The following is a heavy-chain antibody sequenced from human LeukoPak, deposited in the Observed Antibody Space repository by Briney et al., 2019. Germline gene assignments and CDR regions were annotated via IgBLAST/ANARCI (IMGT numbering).Heavy chain of an antibody. Sequence: PGGSLRLSCAASGFTFSSYGMHWVRQAPGKGLEWVAVISYDGSNKWYADSVKGRFTISRDNSKNTLYLQMNSLRAEDTAVYYCAKDSSGDFDYWGQGTLVTVSS. J-gene: IGHJ4*02. CDR1: GFTFSSYG. V-gene: IGHV3-30*18. CDR3: AKDSSGDFDY. D-gene: IGHD6-19*01. CDR2: ISYDGSNK.